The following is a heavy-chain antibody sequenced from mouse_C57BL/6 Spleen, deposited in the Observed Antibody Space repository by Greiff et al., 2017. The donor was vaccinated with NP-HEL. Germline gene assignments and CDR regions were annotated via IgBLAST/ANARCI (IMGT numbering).Heavy chain of an antibody. CDR1: GYTFTDYY. CDR3: ARDGDGSSFDY. D-gene: IGHD1-1*01. V-gene: IGHV1-26*01. CDR2: INPNNGGT. Sequence: EVQLQQSGPELVKPGASVKISCKASGYTFTDYYMNWVKQSHGKSLEWIGDINPNNGGTSYNQKFKGKATLTVDKSSSTAYMELRSLTSEDSAVYYCARDGDGSSFDYWGQGTTLTVSS. J-gene: IGHJ2*01.